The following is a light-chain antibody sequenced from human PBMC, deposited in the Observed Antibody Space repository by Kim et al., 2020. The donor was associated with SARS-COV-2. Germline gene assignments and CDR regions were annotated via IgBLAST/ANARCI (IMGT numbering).Light chain of an antibody. Sequence: SYELTQPPSVSVSPGQTASITCSGDKLGDKYACWYQQKPGQSPVLVIYQDSKRPSGIPERFSGSNSGNTATLTISGTQAMDEADYYCQAWDSSTEVLGTGTKVTV. V-gene: IGLV3-1*01. CDR3: QAWDSSTEV. CDR2: QDS. J-gene: IGLJ1*01. CDR1: KLGDKY.